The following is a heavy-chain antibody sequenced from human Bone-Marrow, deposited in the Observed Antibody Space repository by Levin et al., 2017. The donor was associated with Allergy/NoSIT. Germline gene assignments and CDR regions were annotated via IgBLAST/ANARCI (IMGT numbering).Heavy chain of an antibody. CDR1: GGSISSYY. CDR3: ARGSRLLPRFDY. J-gene: IGHJ4*02. Sequence: PSETLSLTCTVSGGSISSYYWSWIRQPPGKGLEWIGYIYYSGSTNYNPSLKSRVTISVDTSKNQFSLKLSSVTAADTAVYYCARGSRLLPRFDYWGQGTLVTVSS. D-gene: IGHD2-15*01. CDR2: IYYSGST. V-gene: IGHV4-59*01.